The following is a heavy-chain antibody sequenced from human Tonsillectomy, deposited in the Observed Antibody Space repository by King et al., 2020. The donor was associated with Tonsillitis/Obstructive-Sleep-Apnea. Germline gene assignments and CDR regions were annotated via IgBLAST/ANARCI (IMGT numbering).Heavy chain of an antibody. D-gene: IGHD1-14*01. V-gene: IGHV3-49*04. CDR1: GFTFGDYA. CDR2: IRSEAYGGTT. J-gene: IGHJ4*02. CDR3: TRGNHGFDY. Sequence: EVQLVESGGGLVQPGRSLRLSCTGSGFTFGDYAMNWVRQAPGKGLEWVGFIRSEAYGGTTEYAASVKGRFTISRDDSKTIAYLQMDSLKTEDTAVYYCTRGNHGFDYWGQGTLVTVSS.